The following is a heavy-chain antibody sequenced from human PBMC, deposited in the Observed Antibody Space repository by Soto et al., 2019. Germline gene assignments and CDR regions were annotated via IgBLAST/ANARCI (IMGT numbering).Heavy chain of an antibody. CDR2: ISYDGSDK. V-gene: IGHV3-30*18. CDR3: AKVTGYCSSSSCRRDYYYYYGMDV. J-gene: IGHJ6*02. Sequence: PGGSLRLSCAASGFTFSNYGMHWVRQAPGKGLEWVAVISYDGSDKYYADSVKGRFSISRDNSKNTLYLQMNSLRAEDTAVYYCAKVTGYCSSSSCRRDYYYYYGMDVWGQGTTVPVSS. CDR1: GFTFSNYG. D-gene: IGHD2-2*01.